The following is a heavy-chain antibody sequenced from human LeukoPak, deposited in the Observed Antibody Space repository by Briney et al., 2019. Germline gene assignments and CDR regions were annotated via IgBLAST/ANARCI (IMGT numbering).Heavy chain of an antibody. D-gene: IGHD5-12*01. Sequence: GASVKVSCKASGYTFTSYDINWVRQAPGQGLEWMGWINPNTGGTNYAQKFQGRVTMTRGTSTSTAYMELSSLTSDDTAVYYCTRTPVDGDFWGQGTLVTVSS. CDR2: INPNTGGT. CDR1: GYTFTSYD. J-gene: IGHJ4*02. CDR3: TRTPVDGDF. V-gene: IGHV1-2*02.